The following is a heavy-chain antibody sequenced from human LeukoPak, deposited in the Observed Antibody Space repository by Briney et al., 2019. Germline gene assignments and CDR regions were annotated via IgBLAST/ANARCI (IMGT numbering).Heavy chain of an antibody. V-gene: IGHV3-20*04. CDR3: ARAPITSPFYFDY. CDR2: INWSGGST. CDR1: RFAFSEHG. D-gene: IGHD2-2*01. J-gene: IGHJ4*02. Sequence: GGSLRLSCTASRFAFSEHGMSWGRPSPRKGLERVSGINWSGGSTGYAVPLRGRFTISRDNAKNSLYLQMDSLRAEDAALYYCARAPITSPFYFDYWGQGTLVTVSS.